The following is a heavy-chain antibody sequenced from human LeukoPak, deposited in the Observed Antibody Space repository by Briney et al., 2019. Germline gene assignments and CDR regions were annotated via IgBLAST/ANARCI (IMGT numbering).Heavy chain of an antibody. Sequence: SGGSLRLSCAASGFTFSSYAMSCVRQAPGKGLEWVSAISGSGGSTYYADSVKGRFTISRDNSKNTLYLQMNSLRAEDTAVYYCAKEGIVVVTAFDYWGQGTLVTVSS. V-gene: IGHV3-23*01. D-gene: IGHD2-21*02. CDR2: ISGSGGST. J-gene: IGHJ4*02. CDR1: GFTFSSYA. CDR3: AKEGIVVVTAFDY.